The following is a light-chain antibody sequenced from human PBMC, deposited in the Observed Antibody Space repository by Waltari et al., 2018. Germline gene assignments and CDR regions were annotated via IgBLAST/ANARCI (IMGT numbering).Light chain of an antibody. CDR3: QQRSNWPPLT. CDR2: GAS. Sequence: EIVLTQSPATLSLSPGERATLSCRASQSVSSYLAWYQQKPGQAPSLLIYGASNRATGIPARFSGSGSGTDFTLTISSLEPEDFAVYYCQQRSNWPPLTFGGGTKVEIK. J-gene: IGKJ4*01. V-gene: IGKV3-11*01. CDR1: QSVSSY.